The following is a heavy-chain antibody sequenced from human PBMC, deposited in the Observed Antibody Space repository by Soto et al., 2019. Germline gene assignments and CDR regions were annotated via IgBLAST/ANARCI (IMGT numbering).Heavy chain of an antibody. CDR1: GGSISSSSYY. Sequence: PSETLSLTCTVSGGSISSSSYYWGWIRQPPGKGLEWIGSIYYSGSTYYNPSLKSRVTISVDTSKNQFSLKLSSVTAADTAVYYCASPPPRGYSGGYDYWGQGTLVTVSS. D-gene: IGHD5-12*01. J-gene: IGHJ4*02. CDR2: IYYSGST. CDR3: ASPPPRGYSGGYDY. V-gene: IGHV4-39*01.